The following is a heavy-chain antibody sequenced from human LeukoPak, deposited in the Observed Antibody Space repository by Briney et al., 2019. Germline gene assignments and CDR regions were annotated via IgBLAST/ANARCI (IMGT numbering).Heavy chain of an antibody. CDR2: IISSSSAI. V-gene: IGHV3-48*01. Sequence: GGSLRLSCAASGFTFSRNSMNWVRQAPGKGLEWVSYIISSSSAIYYADSVKGRFTISRDNSKNTMYLQMNSLRAEDTAMYYCARAPMSYDSSGFGGAFDIWGQGTMVTVSS. D-gene: IGHD3-22*01. CDR1: GFTFSRNS. J-gene: IGHJ3*02. CDR3: ARAPMSYDSSGFGGAFDI.